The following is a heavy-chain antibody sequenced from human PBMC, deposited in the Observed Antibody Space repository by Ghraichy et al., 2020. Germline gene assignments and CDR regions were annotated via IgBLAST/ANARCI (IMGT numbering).Heavy chain of an antibody. CDR2: INYSGST. CDR3: ARLPDRGGYSSSSVNY. CDR1: GGSFSGYY. Sequence: SETLSLTCAVYGGSFSGYYWSWIRQPPGKGLEWIGEINYSGSTNYNPSLKSRVTISVDTSKNQFSLKLSSVTAADTAVYYCARLPDRGGYSSSSVNYWGQGTLVTVSS. J-gene: IGHJ4*02. D-gene: IGHD6-6*01. V-gene: IGHV4-34*01.